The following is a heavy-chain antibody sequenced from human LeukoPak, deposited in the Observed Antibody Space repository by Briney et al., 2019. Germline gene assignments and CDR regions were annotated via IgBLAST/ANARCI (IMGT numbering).Heavy chain of an antibody. D-gene: IGHD5-24*01. Sequence: GSLRLSCAASGFTFSDHYMSWNRQAPGKGLEWVSYISASGDTIYYADSVKGRFTISRDNARNSLYLQMSSLRAEDTAVYYCAARSVASNPEAYWGQGTLDTVSS. V-gene: IGHV3-11*01. J-gene: IGHJ4*02. CDR1: GFTFSDHY. CDR2: ISASGDTI. CDR3: AARSVASNPEAY.